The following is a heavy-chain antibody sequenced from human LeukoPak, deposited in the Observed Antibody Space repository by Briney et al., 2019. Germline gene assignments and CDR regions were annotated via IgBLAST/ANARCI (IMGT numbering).Heavy chain of an antibody. D-gene: IGHD5-24*01. CDR3: ARLLTGYNYVGGFEY. CDR1: GFTFSSYG. J-gene: IGHJ4*02. Sequence: GRSLRLSCAASGFTFSSYGMHWVRQAPGKGLEWVAVISYDGSNEYYVDSVKGRFTISRDNSKNTLYLQMNSLRAEDTAVYYCARLLTGYNYVGGFEYWGQGTLVTVSS. CDR2: ISYDGSNE. V-gene: IGHV3-30*03.